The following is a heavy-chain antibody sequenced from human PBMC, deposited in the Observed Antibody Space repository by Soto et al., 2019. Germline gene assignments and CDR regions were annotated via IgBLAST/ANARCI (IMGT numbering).Heavy chain of an antibody. CDR3: ARSSSGSYVPMGFIDY. V-gene: IGHV1-18*01. CDR2: ISAYNGNT. Sequence: ASVKVSCKASGYTFTSYGISWVRQAPGPGLEWMGWISAYNGNTNYAQKLQGRVTMTTDTSTSTAYMELRSLRSDDTAVYYCARSSSGSYVPMGFIDYWGQGTLVTVSS. D-gene: IGHD6-19*01. CDR1: GYTFTSYG. J-gene: IGHJ4*02.